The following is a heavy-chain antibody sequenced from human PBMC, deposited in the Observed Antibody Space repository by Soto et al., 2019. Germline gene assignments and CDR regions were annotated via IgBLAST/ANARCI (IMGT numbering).Heavy chain of an antibody. D-gene: IGHD3-10*01. CDR1: GASVSSFS. V-gene: IGHV4-59*02. Sequence: SATRSLTCRVTGASVSSFSWIWLRHSPGKGLEWIGYIHNSGGTNYTPSLRSRVTISVDTSKNLLSLNLTSLTAADTAVYYCARGGTSGSAVYNWFDPWGQGTLVTVS. CDR2: IHNSGGT. CDR3: ARGGTSGSAVYNWFDP. J-gene: IGHJ5*02.